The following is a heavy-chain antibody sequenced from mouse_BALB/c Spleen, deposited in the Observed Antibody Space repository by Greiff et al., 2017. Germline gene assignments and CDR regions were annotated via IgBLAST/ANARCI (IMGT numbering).Heavy chain of an antibody. V-gene: IGHV1-69*02. D-gene: IGHD2-1*01. Sequence: VQLQQPGAELVRPGASVKLSCKASGYTFTSYWINWVKQRPGQGLEWIGNIYPSDSYTNYNQKFKDKATLTVDKSSSTAYMQLSSPTSEDSAVYYCTRRGNYGMDYWGQGTSVTVSS. CDR1: GYTFTSYW. CDR2: IYPSDSYT. CDR3: TRRGNYGMDY. J-gene: IGHJ4*01.